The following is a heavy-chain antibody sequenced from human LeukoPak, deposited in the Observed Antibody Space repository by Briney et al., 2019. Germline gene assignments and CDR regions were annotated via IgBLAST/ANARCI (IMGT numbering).Heavy chain of an antibody. D-gene: IGHD1-26*01. Sequence: GGSLRLSCEASGFTFSIYGMHWVRQAPGKGLEWVAVTWHDGSDKYYADSVKGRFTISRDNSKNTLYLQMNSLRAEDTAVYYCAREGDSGSLGYFDYWGQGTLVTVSS. V-gene: IGHV3-33*01. CDR1: GFTFSIYG. CDR2: TWHDGSDK. CDR3: AREGDSGSLGYFDY. J-gene: IGHJ4*02.